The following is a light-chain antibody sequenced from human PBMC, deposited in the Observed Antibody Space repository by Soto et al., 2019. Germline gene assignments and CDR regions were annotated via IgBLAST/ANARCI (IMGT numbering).Light chain of an antibody. CDR3: QQSYGSPGA. CDR1: QTINKY. J-gene: IGKJ1*01. Sequence: DIHLTQSPSSLSASVGDSVTITCRSSQTINKYLNWYQHRPGKAPKLLIYAASSLQTGVPTRFWGAGAGTFFPLTTGNLQLEEVASYYCQQSYGSPGAFGRGTKVEI. CDR2: AAS. V-gene: IGKV1-39*01.